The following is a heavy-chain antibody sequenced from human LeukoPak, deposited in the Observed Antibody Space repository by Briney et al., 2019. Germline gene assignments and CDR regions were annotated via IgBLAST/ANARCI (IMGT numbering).Heavy chain of an antibody. CDR2: ISYDGSNK. J-gene: IGHJ3*02. D-gene: IGHD6-13*01. CDR1: GFTFSSYA. Sequence: QSGGSLRLSCAASGFTFSSYAMHWVRQAPGKGLEWVAVISYDGSNKYYADSVKGRFTISRDNSKNTLYLQMNSLRAEDTAVYYCASRHHSSSWYSDAFDIWGQGTMVTVSS. CDR3: ASRHHSSSWYSDAFDI. V-gene: IGHV3-30*01.